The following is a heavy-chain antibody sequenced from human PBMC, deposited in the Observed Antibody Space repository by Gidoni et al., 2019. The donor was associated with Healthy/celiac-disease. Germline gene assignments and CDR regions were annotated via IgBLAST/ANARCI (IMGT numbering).Heavy chain of an antibody. D-gene: IGHD4-17*01. CDR2: ISYDGSNK. Sequence: QVQLVESGGGVVQPGMSLRLSCAASGFTFSSYGMHWVRQAPGKGLEWVAVISYDGSNKYYADSVKGRFTISRDNSKNTLYLQMNSLRAEDTAVYYCAKDRAVTTPSLYYYYYGMDVWGQGTTVTVSS. CDR3: AKDRAVTTPSLYYYYYGMDV. V-gene: IGHV3-30*18. J-gene: IGHJ6*02. CDR1: GFTFSSYG.